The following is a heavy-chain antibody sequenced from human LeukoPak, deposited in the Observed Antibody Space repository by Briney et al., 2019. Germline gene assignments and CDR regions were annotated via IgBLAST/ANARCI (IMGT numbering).Heavy chain of an antibody. CDR2: IYSGGST. CDR1: GFTFSSYA. J-gene: IGHJ4*02. CDR3: ARDGTNTWYRFDY. Sequence: GGSLRLSCAASGFTFSSYAMSWVRQAPGKGLEWVSVIYSGGSTYYADSVKGRFSISRDTSKNTLYLQMNSLRAEDTAVYYCARDGTNTWYRFDYWGQGTLVTVSS. V-gene: IGHV3-66*01. D-gene: IGHD6-13*01.